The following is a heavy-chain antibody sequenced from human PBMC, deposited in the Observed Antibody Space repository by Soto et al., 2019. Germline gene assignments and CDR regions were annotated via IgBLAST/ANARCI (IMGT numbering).Heavy chain of an antibody. CDR1: GGTFTNYA. D-gene: IGHD1-1*01. V-gene: IGHV1-69*04. CDR2: IIPTFNIA. Sequence: QVQLVQSGAEVKKPGSSVKVSCKASGGTFTNYAINWVRQAPGQGLEWVGRIIPTFNIANYTQRFQDRVTITADKSTSTAYMELSSLRAEDTAVYYCARGRYGDYWGQGALVTVSS. CDR3: ARGRYGDY. J-gene: IGHJ4*02.